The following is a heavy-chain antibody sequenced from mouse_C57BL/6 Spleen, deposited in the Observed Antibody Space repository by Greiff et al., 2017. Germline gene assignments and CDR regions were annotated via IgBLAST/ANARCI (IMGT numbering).Heavy chain of an antibody. CDR3: ARSITTVVATDYFDY. CDR1: GFTFSDYG. CDR2: ISSGSSTI. D-gene: IGHD1-1*01. V-gene: IGHV5-17*01. Sequence: EVHLVEPGGGLVKPGGSLKLSCAASGFTFSDYGMNWVRQAPEKGLEWVGYISSGSSTIYYADTVMGRFTIPRDNAKNTLFLQMTSLRSEDTAMYYCARSITTVVATDYFDYWGQGTTLTVSA. J-gene: IGHJ2*01.